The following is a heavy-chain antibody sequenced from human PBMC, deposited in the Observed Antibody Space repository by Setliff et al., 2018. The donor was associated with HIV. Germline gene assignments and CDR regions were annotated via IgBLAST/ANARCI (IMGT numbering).Heavy chain of an antibody. V-gene: IGHV3-30*02. CDR3: ARPTNIDTLYYGSQTFYMYYYGLDV. D-gene: IGHD1-26*01. CDR1: GFTFSSYG. J-gene: IGHJ6*02. CDR2: IRYTGNDK. Sequence: PGGSLRLSCAASGFTFSSYGIHWVRQAPGKGLEWVAFIRYTGNDKSYADSVKGRFTISRDNSKNTLYLQMNSLRADDTAVYFCARPTNIDTLYYGSQTFYMYYYGLDVWGQGTTVTVSS.